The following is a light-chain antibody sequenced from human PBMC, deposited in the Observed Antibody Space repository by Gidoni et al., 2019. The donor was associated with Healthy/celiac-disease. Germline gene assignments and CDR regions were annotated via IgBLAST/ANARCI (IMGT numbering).Light chain of an antibody. CDR3: QQRSNWPVT. J-gene: IGKJ5*01. V-gene: IGKV3-11*01. Sequence: VLTQSPATLSLSPGERAPLSYRASQCVSSYLAWYQQKPGQAPRLLIYDASNRATRIPARFSGSGSGTDFTLTISSLEPEYFAVYYCQQRSNWPVTFGQGTRLEIK. CDR1: QCVSSY. CDR2: DAS.